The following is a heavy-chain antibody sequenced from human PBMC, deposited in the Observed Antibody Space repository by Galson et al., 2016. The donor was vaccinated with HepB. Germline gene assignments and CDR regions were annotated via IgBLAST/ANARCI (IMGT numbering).Heavy chain of an antibody. V-gene: IGHV3-23*01. CDR1: GVTFSSYA. CDR3: ARFIASPWNDYYYYGMDV. D-gene: IGHD1-1*01. J-gene: IGHJ6*04. CDR2: ITGGGGGT. Sequence: SLRLSCAASGVTFSSYAMNWVRQAPGKGLEWVSSITGGGGGTYYANSVKGWFTVSRDNSKNTLYLQMNSLRAEDTAVYYCARFIASPWNDYYYYGMDVWGKGTTVTVSS.